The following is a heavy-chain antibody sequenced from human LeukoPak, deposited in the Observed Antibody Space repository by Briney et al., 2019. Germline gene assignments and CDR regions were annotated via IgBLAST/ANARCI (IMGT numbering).Heavy chain of an antibody. V-gene: IGHV4-59*08. CDR3: ASMRAYYYDSSGSYYFDY. CDR2: IYYSGST. CDR1: GGSISSYY. J-gene: IGHJ4*02. Sequence: SETLSLTCTVSGGSISSYYWSWIRQPPGKGLEWIGYIYYSGSTNYNPSLKSRVTISLDTSEKQFSLKLSSVAAADTAVYYCASMRAYYYDSSGSYYFDYWGQGTLVTVSS. D-gene: IGHD3-22*01.